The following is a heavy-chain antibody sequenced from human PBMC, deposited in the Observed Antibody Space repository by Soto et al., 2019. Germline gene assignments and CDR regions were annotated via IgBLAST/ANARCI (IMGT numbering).Heavy chain of an antibody. V-gene: IGHV3-13*05. CDR3: ARAYTGRLPRRADYYYAMDV. Sequence: GGSLRLSGATSGFTFSNFDMHWVRQVPGKGLEWVSAIGAARDPYYLGSVKGRFTISRENAKNSVYLQMNDLRAGDSAVYYCARAYTGRLPRRADYYYAMDVWGQGTTVTVSS. J-gene: IGHJ6*02. D-gene: IGHD2-2*02. CDR1: GFTFSNFD. CDR2: IGAARDP.